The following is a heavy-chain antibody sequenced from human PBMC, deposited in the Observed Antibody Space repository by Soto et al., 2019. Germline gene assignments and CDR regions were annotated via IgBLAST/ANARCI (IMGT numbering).Heavy chain of an antibody. V-gene: IGHV3-7*01. J-gene: IGHJ4*02. D-gene: IGHD4-17*01. CDR2: IKQDGSEK. Sequence: GGSLRLSCAASGFTFSSYWMSWVRQAPGKGLEWVANIKQDGSEKYYVDSVKGRFTISRDNAKNSLYLRMNSLRAEDTAVYYSAREGYGDYVGKFDYWGQGTLVTVSS. CDR1: GFTFSSYW. CDR3: AREGYGDYVGKFDY.